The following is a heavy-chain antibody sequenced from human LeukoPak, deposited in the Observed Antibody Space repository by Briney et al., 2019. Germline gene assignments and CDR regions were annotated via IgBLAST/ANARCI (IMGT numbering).Heavy chain of an antibody. J-gene: IGHJ4*02. CDR3: GRDLTGVAY. Sequence: VGSLRLSSAPSGFTFYDYGVSWVRQAPGKGRGWVSGINWNSGSTGYADSVKGRFTISRENAKNCLYLQVTGVRAEDTALYYWGRDLTGVAYWGQGTLVTVSS. V-gene: IGHV3-20*03. D-gene: IGHD7-27*01. CDR2: INWNSGST. CDR1: GFTFYDYG.